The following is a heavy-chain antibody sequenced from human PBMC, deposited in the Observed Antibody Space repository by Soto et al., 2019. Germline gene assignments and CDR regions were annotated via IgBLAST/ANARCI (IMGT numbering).Heavy chain of an antibody. Sequence: QVQLQQWGAGLLKPSETLSLTCAVYGGSFSGYYWSWIRQPPGKGLEWIGEINHSGSTNYNPSLKSRVTISVDTSKNQFSLKLSSVTAADTAVYYCARGVPQSLDYWGQGTLVTVSS. CDR2: INHSGST. J-gene: IGHJ4*02. CDR1: GGSFSGYY. CDR3: ARGVPQSLDY. V-gene: IGHV4-34*01.